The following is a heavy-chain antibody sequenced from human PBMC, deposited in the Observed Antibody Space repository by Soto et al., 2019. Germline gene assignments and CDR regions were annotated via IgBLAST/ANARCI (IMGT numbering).Heavy chain of an antibody. CDR1: GGTFSSYA. CDR3: ARDLRHYYDSSGSVNFDY. CDR2: IIPIFGTA. V-gene: IGHV1-69*01. J-gene: IGHJ4*02. Sequence: QVQLVQSGAEVKKPGSSVKVSCKASGGTFSSYAISWVRQAPGQGLEWMGGIIPIFGTANYAQKFQGRVTITADESTSTAYMELRSLRSEDTAVYYCARDLRHYYDSSGSVNFDYWGQGTLVTVSS. D-gene: IGHD3-22*01.